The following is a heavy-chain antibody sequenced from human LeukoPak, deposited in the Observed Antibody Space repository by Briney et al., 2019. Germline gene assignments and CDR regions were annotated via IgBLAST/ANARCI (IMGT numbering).Heavy chain of an antibody. D-gene: IGHD3-10*02. CDR3: AELGITMIGGV. V-gene: IGHV3-7*01. J-gene: IGHJ6*04. Sequence: GGSLRLSCAASGFTFSSYWMSWVRQAPGKGLEWVANIKQDGTEKYYVDSVKGRFTISRDNAKNSLYLQMNSLRAEDTAVYYCAELGITMIGGVWGKGTTVTISS. CDR1: GFTFSSYW. CDR2: IKQDGTEK.